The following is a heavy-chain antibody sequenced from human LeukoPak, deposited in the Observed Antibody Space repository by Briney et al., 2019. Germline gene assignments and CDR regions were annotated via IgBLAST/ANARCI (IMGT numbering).Heavy chain of an antibody. CDR1: GFTFSSYS. J-gene: IGHJ5*02. Sequence: GGSLRLSCAASGFTFSSYSMNWVRQAPGKGLEWVSSISSSSSYIYYADSVKGRFTISRDNAKNSLYLQMNSLRAEDTAVYYCARDLNRPSSWHNWFDPWGQGTLVTVSS. CDR2: ISSSSSYI. D-gene: IGHD6-13*01. CDR3: ARDLNRPSSWHNWFDP. V-gene: IGHV3-21*01.